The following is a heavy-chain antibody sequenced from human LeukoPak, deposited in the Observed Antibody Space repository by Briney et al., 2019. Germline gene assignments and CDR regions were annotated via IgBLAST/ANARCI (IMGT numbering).Heavy chain of an antibody. CDR3: ARGNYRWLPNY. J-gene: IGHJ4*02. Sequence: ASVKVSCKASGYTFTSYYMHWVRQAPGQGLVWMGIINPSSGSTSYAQKFQGRVTMTRDMSTSTVYMELSSLRSEDTAVYYCARGNYRWLPNYWGQGTLVTVSS. D-gene: IGHD5-12*01. V-gene: IGHV1-46*01. CDR1: GYTFTSYY. CDR2: INPSSGST.